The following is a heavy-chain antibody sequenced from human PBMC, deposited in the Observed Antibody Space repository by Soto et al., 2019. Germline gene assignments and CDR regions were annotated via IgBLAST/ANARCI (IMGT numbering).Heavy chain of an antibody. CDR1: GFTFSIYW. D-gene: IGHD2-2*01. CDR3: ARGEIVVVPAAIGWFDP. Sequence: GGSLRLSCAASGFTFSIYWMHWFRQAPGKGLVWVSRINSDGSSTSYADSVKGRFTISRDNAKNTLYLQMNSLRAEDTAVYYCARGEIVVVPAAIGWFDPWGQGTLVTVSS. CDR2: INSDGSST. J-gene: IGHJ5*02. V-gene: IGHV3-74*01.